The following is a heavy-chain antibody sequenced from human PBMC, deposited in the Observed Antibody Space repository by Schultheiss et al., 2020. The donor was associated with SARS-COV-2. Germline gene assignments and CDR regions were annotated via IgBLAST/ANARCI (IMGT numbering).Heavy chain of an antibody. Sequence: SETLSLTCTVSGGSISSGDYYWSWIRQPPGKGLEWIGYIYYSGSTYYNPSLKSRVTISVDTSKNQFSLKLSSVTAADTAVYYCARDEKGSSWTVMRRYYYGMDVWGQGTTVTVSS. CDR3: ARDEKGSSWTVMRRYYYGMDV. J-gene: IGHJ6*02. V-gene: IGHV4-30-4*01. CDR2: IYYSGST. CDR1: GGSISSGDYY. D-gene: IGHD6-13*01.